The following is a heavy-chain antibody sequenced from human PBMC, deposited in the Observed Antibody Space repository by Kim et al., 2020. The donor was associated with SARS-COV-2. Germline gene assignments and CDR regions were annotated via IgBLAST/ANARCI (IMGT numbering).Heavy chain of an antibody. CDR1: GFTFSSYW. CDR2: INSDGSST. D-gene: IGHD4-17*01. Sequence: GGSLRLSCAASGFTFSSYWMHWVRQAPGKGLEWVSRINSDGSSTSYADSVKGRFTISRDNAKNTLYLQMNSLRAEDTAVYYCAREEPPYGAFDYWGQGTLVTVSS. CDR3: AREEPPYGAFDY. J-gene: IGHJ4*02. V-gene: IGHV3-74*01.